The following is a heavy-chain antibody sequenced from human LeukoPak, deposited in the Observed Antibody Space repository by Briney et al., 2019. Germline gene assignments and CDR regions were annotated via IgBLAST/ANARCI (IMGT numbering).Heavy chain of an antibody. Sequence: SETLSLTCAVYGGSFSGYYWSWIRQPPGKGLEWIGEINHSGSTNYNPSLKSRVTISVDTSKNQFSLKLSSVTAADTAVYYCASLTAAAETETFDYWGQGTLVTVSS. CDR3: ASLTAAAETETFDY. J-gene: IGHJ4*02. CDR2: INHSGST. CDR1: GGSFSGYY. V-gene: IGHV4-34*01. D-gene: IGHD6-13*01.